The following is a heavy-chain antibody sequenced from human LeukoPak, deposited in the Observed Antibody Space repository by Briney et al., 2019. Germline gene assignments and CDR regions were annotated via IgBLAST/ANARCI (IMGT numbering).Heavy chain of an antibody. CDR1: GYTFTGYY. D-gene: IGHD4-4*01. CDR2: INPNSGGT. CDR3: ASGPDYSNYYFDY. J-gene: IGHJ4*02. Sequence: GASVTVSCKASGYTFTGYYMHWVRQAPGQGLEWMGWINPNSGGTNYAQKFQGRVTMTRDTSISTAYMELSRLRSDDTAVYYCASGPDYSNYYFDYWGQGTLVTVSS. V-gene: IGHV1-2*02.